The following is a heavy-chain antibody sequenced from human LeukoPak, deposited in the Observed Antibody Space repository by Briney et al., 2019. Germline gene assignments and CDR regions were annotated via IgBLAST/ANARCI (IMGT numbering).Heavy chain of an antibody. V-gene: IGHV4-59*08. D-gene: IGHD6-13*01. J-gene: IGHJ1*01. CDR1: GVSISNYY. CDR3: ARHGGYSSPYLH. CDR2: IYYSGTT. Sequence: SSETLSLTCTVSGVSISNYYWSWIRQPPGKGLECMGYIYYSGTTNYNPSLKSRVTISVDTSKNQFSLKLSSVTAADTAVYYCARHGGYSSPYLHWGQGTLVTVSS.